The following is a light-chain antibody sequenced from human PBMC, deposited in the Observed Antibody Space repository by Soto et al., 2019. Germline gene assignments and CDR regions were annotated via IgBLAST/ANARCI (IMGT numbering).Light chain of an antibody. CDR3: GTWDGSLHVLDV. J-gene: IGLJ1*01. CDR1: TSTIGSNT. Sequence: QSVLTQPPSASGPPGQRVTISCSGSTSTIGSNTVNWFQHLPGTAPKLLIYGNNQRPSGVPDRFSGSKSGTSASLAISGLQSEDEADYYCGTWDGSLHVLDVFGTGTKVTVL. CDR2: GNN. V-gene: IGLV1-44*01.